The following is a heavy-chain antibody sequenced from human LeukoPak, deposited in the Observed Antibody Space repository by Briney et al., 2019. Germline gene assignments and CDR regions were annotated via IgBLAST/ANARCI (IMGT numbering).Heavy chain of an antibody. J-gene: IGHJ4*02. D-gene: IGHD2-15*01. Sequence: SGGSLRLSCAASGFTLSNYWMSWVRQAPGKGLEWVANIGPDGSDKQYVDSMKGRFTISRDNAQNSVYLHMNSLTAEDTAVYYCARFRRSAQSYWGQGILVTVSS. V-gene: IGHV3-7*01. CDR1: GFTLSNYW. CDR2: IGPDGSDK. CDR3: ARFRRSAQSY.